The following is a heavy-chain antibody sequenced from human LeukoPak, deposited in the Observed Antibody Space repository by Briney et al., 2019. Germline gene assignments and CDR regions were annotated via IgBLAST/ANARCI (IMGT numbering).Heavy chain of an antibody. V-gene: IGHV3-30*19. J-gene: IGHJ4*02. CDR3: ARDARYYDILTGYPLFDY. D-gene: IGHD3-9*01. Sequence: GGSLRLSCAASGFTFSSYGMHWVRQAPGKGLEWVAVIWYDGSNKYYADSVKGRFTISRDNSKNTLYLQMNSLRAENTAVYFCARDARYYDILTGYPLFDYWGQGTLVTVSS. CDR2: IWYDGSNK. CDR1: GFTFSSYG.